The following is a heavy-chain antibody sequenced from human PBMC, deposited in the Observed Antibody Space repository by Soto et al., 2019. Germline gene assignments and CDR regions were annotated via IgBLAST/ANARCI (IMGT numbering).Heavy chain of an antibody. V-gene: IGHV3-15*07. J-gene: IGHJ6*02. D-gene: IGHD6-13*01. CDR1: GFTFSNAW. CDR2: IKSKTDGGTT. CDR3: TTAAVHYYYGMDV. Sequence: GGSVRLSCAASGFTFSNAWMNWVRQAPGKGLEWVGRIKSKTDGGTTDYAAPVKGRFTISRDDSKNTLYLQMNSLKTEDTSVYYCTTAAVHYYYGMDVWGQGTTVTVSS.